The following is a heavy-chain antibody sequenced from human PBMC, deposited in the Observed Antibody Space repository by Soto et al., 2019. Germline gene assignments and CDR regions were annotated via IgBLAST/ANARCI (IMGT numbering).Heavy chain of an antibody. CDR1: GFTFDSYA. J-gene: IGHJ4*02. D-gene: IGHD1-7*01. CDR2: SISIGGTT. Sequence: EVQLLESGGGLVQPGGSLTLSCAASGFTFDSYAMSWVRQAPGKGLEWVSSISIGGTTYYADSVKGRFTISRDNSRNTLYLQMNSLRAVDTAFYYCAKNYFFDNWGQGPLVTVSS. CDR3: AKNYFFDN. V-gene: IGHV3-23*05.